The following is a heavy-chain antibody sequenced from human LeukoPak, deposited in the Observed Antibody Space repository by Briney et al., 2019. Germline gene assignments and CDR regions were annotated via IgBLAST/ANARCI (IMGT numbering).Heavy chain of an antibody. J-gene: IGHJ4*02. CDR3: VKDPNYYGPGIDYFDY. CDR1: GFTFSSYA. V-gene: IGHV3-23*01. D-gene: IGHD3-10*01. Sequence: PTGGSLRLSCAASGFTFSSYAMSWVRQAPGKGLEWVSAISGSGGSTYYADSVKGRFTISRDNSKNTLYLQMNSLRAEDTAVYYCVKDPNYYGPGIDYFDYWGQGTLVTVSS. CDR2: ISGSGGST.